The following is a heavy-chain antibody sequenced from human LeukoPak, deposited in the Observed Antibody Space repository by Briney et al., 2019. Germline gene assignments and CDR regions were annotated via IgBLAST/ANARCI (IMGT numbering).Heavy chain of an antibody. Sequence: GGSLRLSCATSGFTFGSYAMNWVRQAPGKGLEWVAGISYSGGSTYYADSVKGRFTISRDNAENTLYLQMNSLRAEDTAVYYCARSIGISSSFDYWGQGTLVTVSS. CDR2: ISYSGGST. V-gene: IGHV3-23*01. D-gene: IGHD3-3*02. CDR3: ARSIGISSSFDY. J-gene: IGHJ4*02. CDR1: GFTFGSYA.